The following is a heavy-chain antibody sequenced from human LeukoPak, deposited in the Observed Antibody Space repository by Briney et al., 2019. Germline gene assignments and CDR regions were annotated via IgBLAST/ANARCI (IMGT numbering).Heavy chain of an antibody. V-gene: IGHV3-23*01. J-gene: IGHJ4*02. D-gene: IGHD3-3*01. CDR3: AKDRGDFWSGSPTNY. CDR1: GLTFSSYA. Sequence: SGGSLRLSCAASGLTFSSYAMSWVRQAPGKGLEWVSAISGSGGSTYYADSVKGRFTISRDNSKNTLYLQMNSLRAEDTAVYYSAKDRGDFWSGSPTNYWGQGTLVTVSS. CDR2: ISGSGGST.